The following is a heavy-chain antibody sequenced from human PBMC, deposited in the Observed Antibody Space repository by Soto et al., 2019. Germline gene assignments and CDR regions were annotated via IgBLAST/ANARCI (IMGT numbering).Heavy chain of an antibody. CDR3: VRTHGGYTAYYGMDV. Sequence: SGPTLVNPTQTLTLTCTFSGFSLYTGGMCVSWVRQPPGKALEWLAVVHWDDEKHFSTSLRTRRSVSKDTSGDQVVLTMANMDPADTGTYYCVRTHGGYTAYYGMDVWGPGTTVTVSS. D-gene: IGHD5-12*01. J-gene: IGHJ6*02. V-gene: IGHV2-70*19. CDR1: GFSLYTGGMC. CDR2: VHWDDEK.